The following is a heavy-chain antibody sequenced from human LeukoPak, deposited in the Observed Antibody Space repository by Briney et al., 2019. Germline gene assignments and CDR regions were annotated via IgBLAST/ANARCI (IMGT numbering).Heavy chain of an antibody. V-gene: IGHV4-30-4*07. CDR1: GGSISSGGFS. Sequence: SETLSLTCTVSGGSISSGGFSWSWIRQPPGKGLEWIGYIYYSGSTNYNPSLRSRVTISVDTSNNQFSLRLSSLTAADTAVYYCAREGGGSFSRGWFDPWGQGTLVSVSS. J-gene: IGHJ5*02. CDR2: IYYSGST. D-gene: IGHD1-26*01. CDR3: AREGGGSFSRGWFDP.